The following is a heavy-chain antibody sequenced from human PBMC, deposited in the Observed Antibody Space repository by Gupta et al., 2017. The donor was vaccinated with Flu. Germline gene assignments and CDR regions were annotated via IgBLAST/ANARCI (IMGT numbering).Heavy chain of an antibody. Sequence: QVQLVESGGGLVNPGGSLRLSCAASGFNFSAYYMSWIRQTPGKGLEWVAYISGPADTYYYTDSVQGRFTISRDNAKVSLYLQMDNVRVDDAAVYYCAKGRETEGRQWLVGSQDHWGQGTVVTVSS. CDR1: GFNFSAYY. D-gene: IGHD6-19*01. V-gene: IGHV3-11*01. CDR3: AKGRETEGRQWLVGSQDH. J-gene: IGHJ4*02. CDR2: ISGPADTY.